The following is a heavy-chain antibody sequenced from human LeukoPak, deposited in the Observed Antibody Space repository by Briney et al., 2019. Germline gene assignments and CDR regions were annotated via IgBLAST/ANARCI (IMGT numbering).Heavy chain of an antibody. CDR2: IYSGGDT. D-gene: IGHD3-22*01. Sequence: GGSLRLSCAASGLTVSSNCMSWVRQAPGKGLGWVSFIYSGGDTYYADSVKGRFTISRDNSKNTFHLQMNSLGAEDTAVYYCARWAGDYSHPYDYWGQGTLVTVSS. V-gene: IGHV3-53*01. J-gene: IGHJ4*02. CDR1: GLTVSSNC. CDR3: ARWAGDYSHPYDY.